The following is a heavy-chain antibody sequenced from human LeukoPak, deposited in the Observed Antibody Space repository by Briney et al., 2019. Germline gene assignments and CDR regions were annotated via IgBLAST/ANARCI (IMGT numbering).Heavy chain of an antibody. Sequence: SETLSPTCAAYGGSFSGYYWSWIRQPPGKGLEWIGEINHSGSTNYNPSLKSRVTISVDTSKNQFSLKLSSVTAADTAVYYCARAYRWFDPWGQGTLVTVSS. V-gene: IGHV4-34*01. CDR3: ARAYRWFDP. J-gene: IGHJ5*02. CDR1: GGSFSGYY. D-gene: IGHD3-16*02. CDR2: INHSGST.